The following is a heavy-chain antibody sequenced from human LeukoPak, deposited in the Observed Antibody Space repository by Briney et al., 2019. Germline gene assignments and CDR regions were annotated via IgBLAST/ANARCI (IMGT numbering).Heavy chain of an antibody. V-gene: IGHV1-8*03. CDR3: AREEYGFWSGYYMGDI. CDR1: GYTFTSYD. CDR2: MNPNSGNT. Sequence: ASVKVSCKASGYTFTSYDINWVRQATGQGLEWMGWMNPNSGNTGYAQKFQGRVTITRNTSISTAYVELSSLRSEDTAVYYCAREEYGFWSGYYMGDIWGQGTMVTVSS. J-gene: IGHJ3*02. D-gene: IGHD3-3*01.